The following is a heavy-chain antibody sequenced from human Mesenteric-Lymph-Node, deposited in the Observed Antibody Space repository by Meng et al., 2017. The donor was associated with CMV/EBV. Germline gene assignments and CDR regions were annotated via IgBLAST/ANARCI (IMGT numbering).Heavy chain of an antibody. D-gene: IGHD6-13*01. Sequence: VYGGSFSKYYWSWIRQPPGKGLEWIEEIKHDDNTNYNPSLESRVNISVDTSKNQFSLKLNSVTAADTAVYYCASHIASAGSYWYFDLWTRGTLVTVSS. CDR3: ASHIASAGSYWYFDL. CDR2: IKHDDNT. CDR1: GGSFSKYY. J-gene: IGHJ2*01. V-gene: IGHV4-34*01.